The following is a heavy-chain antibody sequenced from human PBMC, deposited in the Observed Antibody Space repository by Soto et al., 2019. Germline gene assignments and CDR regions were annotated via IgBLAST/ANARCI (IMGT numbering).Heavy chain of an antibody. D-gene: IGHD2-15*01. CDR2: MNPNSGNT. CDR1: GYTFTSYD. CDR3: ARGYCSGGSCFSVPGY. Sequence: QVQLVQSGAEVKKPGASVKVSYKASGYTFTSYDLNWVRQATGQGLEWMGWMNPNSGNTGYAQKFQGRVTMTRNTSISTAYMELNSLRSEDTAVYYCARGYCSGGSCFSVPGYWGQGTLVTVSA. J-gene: IGHJ4*02. V-gene: IGHV1-8*01.